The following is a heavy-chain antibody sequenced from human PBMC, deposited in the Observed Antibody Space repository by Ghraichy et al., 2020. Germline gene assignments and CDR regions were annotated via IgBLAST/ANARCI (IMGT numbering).Heavy chain of an antibody. Sequence: GGSLRLSCAASGFSVSSNYMNWVRQGPGKGLEWVSVIYTDDTTYYADSVKGRFTISRDRSKNMLFLQMNSLRGEDTAVYFCAGARDYSGRAPSDYWGQGTLVTVST. D-gene: IGHD3-10*01. CDR2: IYTDDTT. CDR1: GFSVSSNY. CDR3: AGARDYSGRAPSDY. V-gene: IGHV3-53*01. J-gene: IGHJ4*02.